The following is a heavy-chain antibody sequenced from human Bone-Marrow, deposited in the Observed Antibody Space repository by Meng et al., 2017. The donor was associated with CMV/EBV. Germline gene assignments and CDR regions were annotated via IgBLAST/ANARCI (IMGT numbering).Heavy chain of an antibody. CDR1: GGSFSGYY. D-gene: IGHD2-2*01. V-gene: IGHV4-34*01. CDR2: INHSGST. Sequence: SEPLSLTCAVYGGSFSGYYWSWIRQPPGKGLEWIGEINHSGSTNYNPSLKSRVTISVDTSKNQFSLKLSSVTVPDTAVYYCARRGASIVVVPAARQRGYYYGMDVWGQGTTVTVSS. CDR3: ARRGASIVVVPAARQRGYYYGMDV. J-gene: IGHJ6*02.